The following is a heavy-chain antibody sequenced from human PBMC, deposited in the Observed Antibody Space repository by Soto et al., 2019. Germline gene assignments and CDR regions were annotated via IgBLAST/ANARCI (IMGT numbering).Heavy chain of an antibody. Sequence: QVQLIQSGAEVKKPGSSVKVSCTAYGGTFSRYAISWVRQAPGQGLEWMGVITPIFGTANYAQKFQGRVAITADESTRTSYMELRSLRSGDTAVYYCARGWGYDTSDYYYAYWGQGTLITVSS. V-gene: IGHV1-69*01. J-gene: IGHJ4*02. CDR2: ITPIFGTA. CDR3: ARGWGYDTSDYYYAY. D-gene: IGHD3-22*01. CDR1: GGTFSRYA.